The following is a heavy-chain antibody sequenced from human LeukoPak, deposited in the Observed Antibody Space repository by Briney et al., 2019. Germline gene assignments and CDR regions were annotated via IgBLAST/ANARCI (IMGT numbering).Heavy chain of an antibody. CDR2: GDYSGGT. V-gene: IGHV4-39*07. CDR1: GDSFTSVTDY. D-gene: IGHD2-2*01. J-gene: IGHJ5*02. CDR3: ARHERCSSINCIYNWFDP. Sequence: PSETLSLTCTVSGDSFTSVTDYWAWIRQPPGKGLEWIASGDYSGGTYYNPSLESRVAISADMSKNQISLKLTSVTGADTAVYYCARHERCSSINCIYNWFDPWGQGTLVIVSS.